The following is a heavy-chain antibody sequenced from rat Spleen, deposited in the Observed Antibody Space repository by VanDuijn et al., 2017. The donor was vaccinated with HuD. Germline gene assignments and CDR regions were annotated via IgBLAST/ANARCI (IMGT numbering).Heavy chain of an antibody. D-gene: IGHD1-4*01. Sequence: QVQLKESGPGLVQPSQTLSLTCTVSGFSLTNNGIHWVRQPPGKGLEWVGGIWGDGTTDYSSALKSRLSISRDNSKGQVFLRVNSLQTEDIATYYCARAGTTREGLGYFDYWGLGVMVTVSS. CDR3: ARAGTTREGLGYFDY. J-gene: IGHJ2*01. V-gene: IGHV2-1*01. CDR2: IWGDGTT. CDR1: GFSLTNNG.